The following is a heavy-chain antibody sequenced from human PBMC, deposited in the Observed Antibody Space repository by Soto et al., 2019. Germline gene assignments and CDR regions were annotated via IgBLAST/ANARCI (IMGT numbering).Heavy chain of an antibody. D-gene: IGHD3-10*01. V-gene: IGHV1-69*01. Sequence: QVQLVQSGAEVKKPGTSLKVSCKASEGIFSTYAISWWRQAPGQGLEWMGGIIPIFGTPNYAQRFQGRVTITADESTSTAYMELSRLRSEDTAVYYCARDRDDYGSGNYYNRIDFWGQGTLVTVSS. CDR3: ARDRDDYGSGNYYNRIDF. CDR2: IIPIFGTP. CDR1: EGIFSTYA. J-gene: IGHJ4*02.